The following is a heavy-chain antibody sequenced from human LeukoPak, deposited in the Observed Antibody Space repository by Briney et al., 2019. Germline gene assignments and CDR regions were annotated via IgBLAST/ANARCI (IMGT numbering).Heavy chain of an antibody. Sequence: PGGSLRLSCAASGFTFSSYSMNWVRQAPGKGLEWVSYISSSSSTIYYADSVKGRFTISRDNAKNSLYLQMNSLRAEDTAVYYCARDQGLGDPGDYYYYMDVWGKGTTVTVSS. V-gene: IGHV3-48*01. D-gene: IGHD4-17*01. CDR3: ARDQGLGDPGDYYYYMDV. CDR2: ISSSSSTI. CDR1: GFTFSSYS. J-gene: IGHJ6*03.